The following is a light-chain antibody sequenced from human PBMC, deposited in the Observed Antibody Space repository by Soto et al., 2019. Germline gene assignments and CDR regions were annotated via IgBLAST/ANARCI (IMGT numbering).Light chain of an antibody. J-gene: IGKJ2*01. Sequence: EMVLTQSPGTLSLSPGERATLSCRASQSVSSVSLAWYQQKPGQAPRLLVYGASTRATGIPDRFSGSGSGTDVTLTISRLEPEDFAVYYCQQEGDSPLVTCGQGTKLEI. CDR2: GAS. CDR1: QSVSSVS. CDR3: QQEGDSPLVT. V-gene: IGKV3-20*01.